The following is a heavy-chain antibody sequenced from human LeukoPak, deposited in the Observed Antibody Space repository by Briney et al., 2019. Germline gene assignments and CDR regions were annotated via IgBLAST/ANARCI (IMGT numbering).Heavy chain of an antibody. V-gene: IGHV4-39*01. CDR3: ARHVPHENGNKRGFEH. Sequence: SETLSLTCTVSGGSISSSDYYWGWIRQPPGKGLEWIASIYHSGSTYYNPSLKSRVTISVDTSKNHFSLMLSSVSAADAAVYHCARHVPHENGNKRGFEHWGQGTLVTVSS. CDR1: GGSISSSDYY. J-gene: IGHJ4*02. CDR2: IYHSGST. D-gene: IGHD2/OR15-2a*01.